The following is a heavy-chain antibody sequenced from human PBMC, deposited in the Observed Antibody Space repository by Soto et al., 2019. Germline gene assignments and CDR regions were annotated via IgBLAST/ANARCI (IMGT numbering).Heavy chain of an antibody. CDR2: IIPIFGTT. Sequence: QVQLVQSGAEVKEPGSAVKVSCKAPADSFSSYGISRVRQAPGQGLEWMGGIIPIFGTTNYAEKFQDRVTITADESTNTAYMELSSLRSEDTALYYCARVFPDGWVEPGVVRGYLDTWGRGTLVTVSS. CDR3: ARVFPDGWVEPGVVRGYLDT. J-gene: IGHJ4*02. V-gene: IGHV1-69*01. CDR1: ADSFSSYG. D-gene: IGHD3-3*01.